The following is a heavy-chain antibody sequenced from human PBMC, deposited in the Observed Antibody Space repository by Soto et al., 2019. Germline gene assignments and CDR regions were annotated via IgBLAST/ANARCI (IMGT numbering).Heavy chain of an antibody. Sequence: GGSLRLSCAGSGFTFGDCAVSWFRQAPGKGLEWVGFIRSKAYGGTTEYAASVTDRFTISRDDSKSIAYLQMNSLKTEDTAVYYCSPTYYSSGWYWGQGTLVTVAS. CDR3: SPTYYSSGWY. CDR1: GFTFGDCA. D-gene: IGHD6-19*01. J-gene: IGHJ4*02. CDR2: IRSKAYGGTT. V-gene: IGHV3-49*03.